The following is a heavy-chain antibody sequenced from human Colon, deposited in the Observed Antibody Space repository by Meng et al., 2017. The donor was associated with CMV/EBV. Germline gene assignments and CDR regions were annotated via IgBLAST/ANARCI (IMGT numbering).Heavy chain of an antibody. V-gene: IGHV4-39*07. J-gene: IGHJ5*02. CDR1: GGSISSNNYY. Sequence: SETLSLTCTVSGGSISSNNYYWAWIRQPPGKGLEWIGSINYRGTTYYNPSLKSRVTISVDTSKNQFSVKLTSVTAADTAVYYCARDGVVADSWGYWFGPWGQGTLVTVS. CDR2: INYRGTT. D-gene: IGHD2-2*01. CDR3: ARDGVVADSWGYWFGP.